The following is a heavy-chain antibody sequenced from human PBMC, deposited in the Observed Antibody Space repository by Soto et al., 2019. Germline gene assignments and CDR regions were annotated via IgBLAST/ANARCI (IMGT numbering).Heavy chain of an antibody. Sequence: ASVKVSCKASGYTFTSYDINWVRQATGQGLEWMGWMNPNSGNTGYAQKFQGRVTMTRNTSISTAYMELSSLRAEDTAVYYCAKEVGNYYGTGSYPPPTWGQGTRVTVSS. V-gene: IGHV1-8*01. J-gene: IGHJ5*02. CDR3: AKEVGNYYGTGSYPPPT. CDR1: GYTFTSYD. CDR2: MNPNSGNT. D-gene: IGHD3-10*01.